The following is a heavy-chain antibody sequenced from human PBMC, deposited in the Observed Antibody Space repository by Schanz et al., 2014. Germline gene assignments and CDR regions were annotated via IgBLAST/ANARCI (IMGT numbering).Heavy chain of an antibody. CDR3: ARVHHYDPSGWGYFDY. CDR2: IATSSSTR. J-gene: IGHJ4*02. Sequence: EVRLVESGGGLVQPGGSLRLSCEASGFDFNSYSMNWVRQVPGKGLEWLSYIATSSSTRHYADSVKGRVTISRDNAKNSVSLQMNRLRAEDTAVYYCARVHHYDPSGWGYFDYWGQGALVTVSS. D-gene: IGHD3-22*01. V-gene: IGHV3-48*01. CDR1: GFDFNSYS.